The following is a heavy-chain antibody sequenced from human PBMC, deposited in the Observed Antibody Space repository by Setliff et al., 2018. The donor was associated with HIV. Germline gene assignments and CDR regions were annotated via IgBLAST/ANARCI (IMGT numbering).Heavy chain of an antibody. J-gene: IGHJ6*02. CDR2: ISVHNGKT. Sequence: ASVKVSCKASGYTFTNYGINWVRQAPGQGLEWMGWISVHNGKTNFAQKVPGRVTMTTDTSTSTAYMEVRSLRSDDTATYYCARGYSTSSSYYYGMDVWGQGTTVTSP. D-gene: IGHD6-6*01. CDR1: GYTFTNYG. CDR3: ARGYSTSSSYYYGMDV. V-gene: IGHV1-18*01.